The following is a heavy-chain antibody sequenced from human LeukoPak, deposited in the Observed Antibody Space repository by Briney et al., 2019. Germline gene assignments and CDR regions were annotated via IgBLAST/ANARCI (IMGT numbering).Heavy chain of an antibody. V-gene: IGHV1-18*01. Sequence: ASVKVSGKASGYTFTSYGISWVRQAPGKGLEWMGWISAYNGYTKYAQRLQGRVTMTTDTSTGTAYMELRSLRSDDTAVYYCARELRGYSGSYFGYWGQGTLVTVSS. CDR1: GYTFTSYG. CDR3: ARELRGYSGSYFGY. D-gene: IGHD1-26*01. CDR2: ISAYNGYT. J-gene: IGHJ4*02.